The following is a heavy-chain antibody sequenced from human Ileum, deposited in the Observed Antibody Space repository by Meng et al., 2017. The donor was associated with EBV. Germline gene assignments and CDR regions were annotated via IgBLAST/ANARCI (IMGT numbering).Heavy chain of an antibody. V-gene: IGHV4-61*03. D-gene: IGHD5-12*01. J-gene: IGHJ4*02. CDR1: SGSVSSGHYH. CDR3: AGGRAGYGGYKT. Sequence: QGRRLESGPGVVKPSETLSLTCTVSSGSVSSGHYHWSWIRQPPGKGLEWIGYILSGSTNYDPSLTNRVTISVDTSKNHFSLKLTSVTAADTAVYYCAGGRAGYGGYKTWGQGTLVTVSS. CDR2: ILSGST.